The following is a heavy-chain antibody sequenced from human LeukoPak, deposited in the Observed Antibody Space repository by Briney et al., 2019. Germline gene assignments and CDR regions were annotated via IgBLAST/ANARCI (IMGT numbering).Heavy chain of an antibody. CDR2: MNPNSGNT. J-gene: IGHJ4*02. CDR1: GYTFTSYD. Sequence: ASVEVSCKASGYTFTSYDINWVRQATGQGLEWMGWMNPNSGNTGYAQKFQGRVTMTRNTSISTAYMELSSLRSEDTAVYYCARGLGPARLLWFGELLYSFDYWGQGTLVTVSS. D-gene: IGHD3-10*01. V-gene: IGHV1-8*01. CDR3: ARGLGPARLLWFGELLYSFDY.